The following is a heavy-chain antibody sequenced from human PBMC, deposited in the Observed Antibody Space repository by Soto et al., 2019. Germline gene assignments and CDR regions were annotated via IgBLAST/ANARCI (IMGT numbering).Heavy chain of an antibody. CDR3: ARGPFRYSYVRGYYYGMDV. V-gene: IGHV3-30-3*01. D-gene: IGHD5-18*01. J-gene: IGHJ6*02. CDR2: ISRDGSNR. Sequence: GGSLRLSCAASGFTFSSYAMHWVRQAPGKGLECVAVISRDGSNRFYRDYVKGRFSISRDNSKNTLHLQIDGLKYEDTAVYYCARGPFRYSYVRGYYYGMDVWGQGTTVTVSS. CDR1: GFTFSSYA.